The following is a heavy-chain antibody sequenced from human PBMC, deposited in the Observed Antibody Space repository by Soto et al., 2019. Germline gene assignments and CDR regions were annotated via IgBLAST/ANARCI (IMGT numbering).Heavy chain of an antibody. Sequence: QVQLQESGPGLVKPSETLSLTCTVSGGSISGYYWSWIRQPPGKGLEWIGYIYYSGSTNYNPSLKRRVPISIDTSKNQFSLKLSSVTAADTAVYYCARLWGWFGDYWGQGTLVTVSS. CDR2: IYYSGST. V-gene: IGHV4-59*08. D-gene: IGHD3-10*01. CDR3: ARLWGWFGDY. CDR1: GGSISGYY. J-gene: IGHJ4*02.